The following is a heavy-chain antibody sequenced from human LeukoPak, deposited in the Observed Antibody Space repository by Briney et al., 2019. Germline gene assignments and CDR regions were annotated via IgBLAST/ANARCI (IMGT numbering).Heavy chain of an antibody. J-gene: IGHJ3*02. V-gene: IGHV3-23*01. CDR3: AKKGTVEREAFDI. CDR2: ISGSGGST. Sequence: TGGSLRLSCAASGFTFTSYAMSWVRQAPGKWLKWVSAISGSGGSTYYADSVKGRFTISRDNSKNTLYLQMNRLRAEDTAVYYCAKKGTVEREAFDIWGQGTMVTVSS. D-gene: IGHD4-23*01. CDR1: GFTFTSYA.